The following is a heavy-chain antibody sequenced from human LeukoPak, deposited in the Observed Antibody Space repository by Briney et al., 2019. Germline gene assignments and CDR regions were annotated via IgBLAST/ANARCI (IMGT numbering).Heavy chain of an antibody. D-gene: IGHD5-12*01. Sequence: GGSLRLSCAAAGFTVSSNFMSWVRQAPGKGLEWVSIIHLGGAAYYADSVKGRFTISRDNSKNTLYLQMNSLRAEDTAVYYWASHKRRGYSGYAGGLEYWGQGTLVTASS. CDR2: IHLGGAA. V-gene: IGHV3-66*04. CDR1: GFTVSSNF. CDR3: ASHKRRGYSGYAGGLEY. J-gene: IGHJ4*02.